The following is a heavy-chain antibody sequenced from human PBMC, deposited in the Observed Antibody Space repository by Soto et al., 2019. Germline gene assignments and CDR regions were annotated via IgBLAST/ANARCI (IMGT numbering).Heavy chain of an antibody. D-gene: IGHD3-10*01. J-gene: IGHJ5*02. V-gene: IGHV1-8*01. CDR3: ARAGMVRGGKYNWFDP. Sequence: QVQLVQSGAEVKKPGASVKVSCKASGYTFTSYDINWVRQATGQGPEWMGWMNPNSGNTGYAQKFQGSVTMTRITSISTAYMELSSLRSEDTAVYYCARAGMVRGGKYNWFDPWGQGTLVTVSS. CDR2: MNPNSGNT. CDR1: GYTFTSYD.